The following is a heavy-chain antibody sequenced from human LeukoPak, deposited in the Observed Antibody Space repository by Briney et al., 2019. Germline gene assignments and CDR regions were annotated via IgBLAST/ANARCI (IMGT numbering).Heavy chain of an antibody. D-gene: IGHD5-12*01. J-gene: IGHJ4*02. CDR2: ISAYKGNT. CDR1: GGTFSSYA. Sequence: ASVKVSCKASGGTFSSYAMRWVRQAPGQGLEGMGWISAYKGNTNYAQKLQGRVTMTTDTSTSTAYVDLRSLRSDDTAVYYCASGSEDSGYGLYDYWGQGTLVTVPS. V-gene: IGHV1-18*01. CDR3: ASGSEDSGYGLYDY.